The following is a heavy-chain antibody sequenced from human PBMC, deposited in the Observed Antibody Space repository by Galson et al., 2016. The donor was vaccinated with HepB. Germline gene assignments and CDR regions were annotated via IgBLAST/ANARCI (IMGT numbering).Heavy chain of an antibody. CDR1: GFTFSTYW. D-gene: IGHD2-15*01. CDR2: IKQDKSEK. V-gene: IGHV3-7*01. Sequence: SLRLSCAASGFTFSTYWMSWVRQAPGKGLEWVANIKQDKSEKYYVDSVKGRFTISRDNAKNSVSLQMNSLRAEDTAVYYCARDLSRRGGWIDSWGQGTLVTVSS. CDR3: ARDLSRRGGWIDS. J-gene: IGHJ4*02.